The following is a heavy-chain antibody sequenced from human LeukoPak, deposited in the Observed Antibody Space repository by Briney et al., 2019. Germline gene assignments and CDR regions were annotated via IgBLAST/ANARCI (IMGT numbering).Heavy chain of an antibody. CDR1: GYTFTSYD. D-gene: IGHD6-6*01. CDR2: IIPIFGTA. CDR3: ASCSSHHDAFDI. V-gene: IGHV1-69*13. J-gene: IGHJ3*02. Sequence: SVKVSCKASGYTFTSYDINWVRQATGQGLEWMGGIIPIFGTANYAQKFQGRVTITADESTSTAYMELSSLRSEDTAVYYCASCSSHHDAFDIWGQGTMVTVSS.